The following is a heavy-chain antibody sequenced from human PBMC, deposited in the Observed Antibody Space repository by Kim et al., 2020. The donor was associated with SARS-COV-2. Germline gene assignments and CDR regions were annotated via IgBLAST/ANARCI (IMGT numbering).Heavy chain of an antibody. J-gene: IGHJ4*02. Sequence: YADSVKGQFTISRDNSKNTLYLQMNSLRAEDTAVYYCAKRDGYNWYYVDYWGQGTLVTVSS. CDR3: AKRDGYNWYYVDY. V-gene: IGHV3-23*01. D-gene: IGHD5-12*01.